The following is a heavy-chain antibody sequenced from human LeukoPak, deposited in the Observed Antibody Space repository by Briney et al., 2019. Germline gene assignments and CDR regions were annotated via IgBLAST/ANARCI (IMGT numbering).Heavy chain of an antibody. CDR2: ISAYNGNS. CDR1: GYTFTDYA. CDR3: ARASSGGELLT. D-gene: IGHD1-26*01. J-gene: IGHJ5*02. Sequence: GASVKVSCTGSGYTFTDYAFNWVRQAPGQGLEWVGRISAYNGNSKYLQKFQGRVTMTTDTSTNTAYMDLRSLRSDDTALYYCARASSGGELLTWGQGTLVTVSS. V-gene: IGHV1-18*01.